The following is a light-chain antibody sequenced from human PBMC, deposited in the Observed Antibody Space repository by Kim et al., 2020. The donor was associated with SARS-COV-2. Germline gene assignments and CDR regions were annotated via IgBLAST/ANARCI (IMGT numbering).Light chain of an antibody. CDR2: GAS. CDR1: QTVSSNY. J-gene: IGKJ2*01. V-gene: IGKV3-20*01. CDR3: QHFGDSPGYT. Sequence: PGERVTLSCRATQTVSSNYLAWYQQKPGQAPRLLISGASSRATGVPDRFSGSGSGTDFTLTISRLEPEDFAVYFCQHFGDSPGYTFGQGTKLEI.